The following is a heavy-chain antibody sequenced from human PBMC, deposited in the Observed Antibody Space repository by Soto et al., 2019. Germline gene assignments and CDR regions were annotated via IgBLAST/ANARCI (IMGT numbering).Heavy chain of an antibody. CDR2: IYHSGST. J-gene: IGHJ4*02. D-gene: IGHD5-12*01. Sequence: QLQLQESGSGLVKPSQTLSLTCAVSGGSISSGGYSWSWIRQPPGKGLEWIGYIYHSGSTYYNPSLKRPATIQVDRSTNQFSLKLSSVTAAATAVYYCAAGGGLPRYYWGQGTLVTVSS. CDR3: AAGGGLPRYY. CDR1: GGSISSGGYS. V-gene: IGHV4-30-2*01.